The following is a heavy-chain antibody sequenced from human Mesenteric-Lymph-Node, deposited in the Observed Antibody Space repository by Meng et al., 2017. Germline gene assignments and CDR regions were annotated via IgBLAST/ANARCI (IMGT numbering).Heavy chain of an antibody. V-gene: IGHV4-4*02. CDR2: IYHSGST. J-gene: IGHJ4*02. Sequence: QVQQQQSAPGLVKPSWTMSLTACGSAGGISSSNWWSWVRQPPGKGLEWIGEIYHSGSTNYNPSLKSRVTISVDKSKNQFSLKLSSVTAADTAVYYCARLTTVTYYFDYWGQGTLVTVSS. CDR3: ARLTTVTYYFDY. CDR1: AGGISSSNW. D-gene: IGHD4-17*01.